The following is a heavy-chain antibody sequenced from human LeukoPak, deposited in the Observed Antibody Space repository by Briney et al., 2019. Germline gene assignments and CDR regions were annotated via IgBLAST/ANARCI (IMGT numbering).Heavy chain of an antibody. D-gene: IGHD2-21*02. CDR3: AHSFGDSFDY. V-gene: IGHV4-59*08. CDR1: GGSISSYY. J-gene: IGHJ4*02. CDR2: IYYSGST. Sequence: SETLSLTCTVSGGSISSYYWSWIRQPPGRGLEWIGYIYYSGSTKYNPSLKSRVTISVDTSKNQFSLKLSSVTAADTAVYYCAHSFGDSFDYWGQGTLVTVSS.